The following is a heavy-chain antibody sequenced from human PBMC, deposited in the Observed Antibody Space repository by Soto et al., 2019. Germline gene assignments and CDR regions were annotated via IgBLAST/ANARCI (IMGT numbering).Heavy chain of an antibody. V-gene: IGHV3-30*18. D-gene: IGHD4-17*01. J-gene: IGHJ3*02. Sequence: ESGGGVVQPGRSLRLSCAASGFTFSSYGMHWVRQAPGKGLEWVAVISYDGSNKYYADSVKGRFTISRDNSKNTLYLQMNSLRAEDTAVYYCAKDGSYGDYVGFFDIWGQGTMVTVSS. CDR1: GFTFSSYG. CDR2: ISYDGSNK. CDR3: AKDGSYGDYVGFFDI.